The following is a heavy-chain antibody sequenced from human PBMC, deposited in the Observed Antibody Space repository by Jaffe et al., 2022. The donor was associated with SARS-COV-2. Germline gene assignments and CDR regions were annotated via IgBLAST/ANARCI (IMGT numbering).Heavy chain of an antibody. CDR1: GFTFDDYA. CDR3: ARSTFGGVIDDY. J-gene: IGHJ4*02. D-gene: IGHD3-16*02. Sequence: EVQLVESGGGLVQPGRSLRLSCAASGFTFDDYAMHWVRQAPGKGLEWVSGISWNSGSIGYADSVKGRFTISRDNAKNSLYLQMNSLRAEDTALYYCARSTFGGVIDDYWGQGTLVTVSS. V-gene: IGHV3-9*01. CDR2: ISWNSGSI.